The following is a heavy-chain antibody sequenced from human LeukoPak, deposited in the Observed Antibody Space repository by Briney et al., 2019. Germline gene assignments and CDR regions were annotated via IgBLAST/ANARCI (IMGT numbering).Heavy chain of an antibody. CDR1: GGTFSSYA. D-gene: IGHD2-2*01. CDR2: IIPILSIA. V-gene: IGHV1-69*04. Sequence: SVKVSCKASGGTFSSYAISWVRQAPGQGLEWMGRIIPILSIANYAQKFQGRVTITADKSTSTAHVELSSLRSEDTAVYYCARVFQLGPPPNWFDPWGQGTLVTVSS. J-gene: IGHJ5*02. CDR3: ARVFQLGPPPNWFDP.